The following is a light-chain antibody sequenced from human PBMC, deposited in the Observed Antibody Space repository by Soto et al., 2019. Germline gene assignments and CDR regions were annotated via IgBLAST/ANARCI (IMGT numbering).Light chain of an antibody. CDR1: QSVRSN. J-gene: IGKJ1*01. Sequence: EIVLTQSPGTLSLSPGERATLSCRASQSVRSNLAWYQQKPGQAPRLLIYGASTRATGIPARFSGSGSGTDFTLTFSRLEPEDFAVYYCQQYGSSFTWTFGQGTKVDIK. CDR2: GAS. CDR3: QQYGSSFTWT. V-gene: IGKV3-20*01.